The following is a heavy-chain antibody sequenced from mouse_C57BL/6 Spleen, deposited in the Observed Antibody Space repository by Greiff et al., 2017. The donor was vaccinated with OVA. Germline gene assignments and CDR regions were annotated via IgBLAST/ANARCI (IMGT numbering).Heavy chain of an antibody. CDR1: GYTFTSYW. CDR3: ARGSGSPYWYFDV. V-gene: IGHV1-69*01. D-gene: IGHD1-3*01. CDR2: IDPSDSYT. J-gene: IGHJ1*03. Sequence: VQLQQPGAELVMPGASVKLSCKASGYTFTSYWMHWVKQRPGQGLEWIGEIDPSDSYTNYNQKFKGKSTLTVDKSSSTAYMQLSSLTSEDSAVYDCARGSGSPYWYFDVWGTGTTVTVSS.